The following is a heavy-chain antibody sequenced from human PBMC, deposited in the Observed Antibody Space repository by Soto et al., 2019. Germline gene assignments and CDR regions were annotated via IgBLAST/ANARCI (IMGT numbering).Heavy chain of an antibody. J-gene: IGHJ3*02. Sequence: QVQLQESGPGLVKPSQTLSLTCTVSGGSISSGGYYWSWIRQHPGKGLEWIGYIYYSGSTYYNPSLKSRVTISVDTTKNQFSLKLSSVTAAYTAVYYCARDYGLYCGGDCFPDAFDIWGQGTMVTVSS. D-gene: IGHD2-21*02. CDR2: IYYSGST. CDR3: ARDYGLYCGGDCFPDAFDI. V-gene: IGHV4-31*03. CDR1: GGSISSGGYY.